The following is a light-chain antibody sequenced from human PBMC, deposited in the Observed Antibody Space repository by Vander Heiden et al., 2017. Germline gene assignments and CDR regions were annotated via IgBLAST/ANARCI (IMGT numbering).Light chain of an antibody. CDR1: QIVFHSSNNKNY. J-gene: IGKJ4*01. CDR2: WAT. V-gene: IGKV4-1*01. CDR3: QQYYSLPLT. Sequence: DIVMTQSSASLSESPGERAIIIRKSIQIVFHSSNNKNYLAWYQQKQGQPPHLLIYWATTRESGVPDRFRGSASGTDYTLTISSLQAEDVAVYFCQQYYSLPLTFGGGTKVQIK.